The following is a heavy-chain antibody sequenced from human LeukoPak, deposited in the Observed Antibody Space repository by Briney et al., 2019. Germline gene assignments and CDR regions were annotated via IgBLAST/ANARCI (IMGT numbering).Heavy chain of an antibody. CDR2: IKQDGSDK. CDR3: ARGPIHSGPNVIDY. D-gene: IGHD1-26*01. J-gene: IGHJ4*02. V-gene: IGHV3-7*01. Sequence: GGSLRLPCAASGFTFSSYWMRWVREARGKGGEGVANIKQDGSDKYYVPSLQGRFPISTDNAKNSLYLQMNSLRDEDTAVYYCARGPIHSGPNVIDYWGQGTLVTVSS. CDR1: GFTFSSYW.